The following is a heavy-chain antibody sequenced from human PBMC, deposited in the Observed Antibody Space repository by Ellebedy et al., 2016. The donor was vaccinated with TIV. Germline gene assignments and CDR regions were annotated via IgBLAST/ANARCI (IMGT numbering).Heavy chain of an antibody. D-gene: IGHD3-3*01. J-gene: IGHJ4*02. Sequence: LSLTCAASGFTFTSYAMSWVRQAPGKGLEWVSVNSGSGGSTYYADSVKGRFTISRDYSKNTLYLLMNSLRAEDTAVYYCAKLGVLRFLEWTSSLDYWGQGTLVTVSS. CDR1: GFTFTSYA. V-gene: IGHV3-23*01. CDR2: NSGSGGST. CDR3: AKLGVLRFLEWTSSLDY.